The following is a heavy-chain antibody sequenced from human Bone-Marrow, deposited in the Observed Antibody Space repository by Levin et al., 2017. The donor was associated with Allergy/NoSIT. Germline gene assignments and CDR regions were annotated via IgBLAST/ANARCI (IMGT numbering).Heavy chain of an antibody. CDR1: GFTFSSYG. D-gene: IGHD6-6*01. CDR3: AKEGAARPLVPGLNNDYGMDV. V-gene: IGHV3-30*18. J-gene: IGHJ6*02. Sequence: GGSLRLSCAASGFTFSSYGMHWVRQAPGKGLEWVAVISYDGSNKYYADSVKGRFTISRDNSKNTLYLQMNSLRAEDTAVYYCAKEGAARPLVPGLNNDYGMDVWGQGTTVTVSS. CDR2: ISYDGSNK.